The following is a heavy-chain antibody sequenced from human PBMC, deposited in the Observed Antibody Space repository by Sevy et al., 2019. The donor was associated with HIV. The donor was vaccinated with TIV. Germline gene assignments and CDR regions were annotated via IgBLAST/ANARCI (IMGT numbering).Heavy chain of an antibody. D-gene: IGHD3-10*01. V-gene: IGHV1-2*02. CDR2: INPNNGDA. J-gene: IGHJ4*02. CDR1: GYSFTGFY. CDR3: VRGYFGSGSYRLLY. Sequence: ASVKVSCKASGYSFTGFYIHWMRQAPGQGLEWMGWINPNNGDAKYAQKYQGRVTMTRDTSATTTYMELTSLRSDATAMYYCVRGYFGSGSYRLLYWGQGAPVTVSS.